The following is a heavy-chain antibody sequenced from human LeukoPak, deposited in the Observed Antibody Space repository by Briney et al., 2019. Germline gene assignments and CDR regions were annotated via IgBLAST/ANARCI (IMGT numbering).Heavy chain of an antibody. V-gene: IGHV1-3*03. J-gene: IGHJ5*02. Sequence: ASVKVSCKASGYTFTSYYMHWVRQAPGQRLEWMGWINAGNANTKYSQEFQGRVTITRDTSASTAYMELSSLRSEDMAVYYCARSLVVGATYPYHWGQGTLVTVSS. CDR3: ARSLVVGATYPYH. D-gene: IGHD1-26*01. CDR1: GYTFTSYY. CDR2: INAGNANT.